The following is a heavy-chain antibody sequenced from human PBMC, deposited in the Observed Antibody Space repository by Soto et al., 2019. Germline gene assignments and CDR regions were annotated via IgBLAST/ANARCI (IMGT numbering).Heavy chain of an antibody. CDR3: ARDFVRSALGPYYDFWSGLAFDY. Sequence: ASVKVSCKASRYTFTGYYMHWVRQAPGQGLEWMGWINPNSGGTNYAQKFQGWVTMTRDTSISTAYMELSRLRSDDTAVYYCARDFVRSALGPYYDFWSGLAFDYWGQGTLVTVSS. J-gene: IGHJ4*02. V-gene: IGHV1-2*04. D-gene: IGHD3-3*01. CDR1: RYTFTGYY. CDR2: INPNSGGT.